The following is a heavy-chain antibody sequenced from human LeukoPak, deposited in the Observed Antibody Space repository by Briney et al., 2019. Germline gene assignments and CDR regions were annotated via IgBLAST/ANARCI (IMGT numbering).Heavy chain of an antibody. J-gene: IGHJ4*02. CDR2: IYYSGST. CDR3: ASRYCSGGSCYPIDY. CDR1: GGSISSTTYY. V-gene: IGHV4-39*07. Sequence: PSETLSLTCTVSGGSISSTTYYWGWIRQTPGKGLEWIGSIYYSGSTYYNPSLKSRVTISVDTSKNQFSLKLSSVTAADTAVYYCASRYCSGGSCYPIDYWGQGTLVTVSS. D-gene: IGHD2-15*01.